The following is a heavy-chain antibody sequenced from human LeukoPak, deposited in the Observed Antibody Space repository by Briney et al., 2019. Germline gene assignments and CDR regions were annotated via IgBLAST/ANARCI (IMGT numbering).Heavy chain of an antibody. Sequence: SETLSLTCAVYGGSFSGYYWSWIRQPPGKGLEWIGEINHSGSTNYNPSLKSRVTISVDTSKNQFSLKLSSVTAADTAVYCCLSRVITFGGVITDYYFDYWGQGTLVTVSS. CDR1: GGSFSGYY. J-gene: IGHJ4*02. D-gene: IGHD3-16*01. V-gene: IGHV4-34*01. CDR2: INHSGST. CDR3: LSRVITFGGVITDYYFDY.